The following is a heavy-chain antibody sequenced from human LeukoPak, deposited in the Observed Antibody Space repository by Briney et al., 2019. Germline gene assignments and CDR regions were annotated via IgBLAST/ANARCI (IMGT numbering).Heavy chain of an antibody. CDR3: ARYNWNYLDY. CDR1: VFTFSSYE. V-gene: IGHV3-48*03. D-gene: IGHD1-20*01. CDR2: ISSSGSTI. J-gene: IGHJ4*02. Sequence: PGGSLRLSCAASVFTFSSYEMNWVRQAPGKGLEWVSYISSSGSTIYYADSVKGRFTISRDNAKNSLYLQMNSLRAEDTAVYYCARYNWNYLDYWGQGTLVTVSS.